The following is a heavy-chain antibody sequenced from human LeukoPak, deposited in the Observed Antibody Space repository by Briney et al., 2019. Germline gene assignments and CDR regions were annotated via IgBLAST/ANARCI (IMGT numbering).Heavy chain of an antibody. V-gene: IGHV3-9*01. Sequence: PGGSLRLSCAGSGFTFDDYAMHWVRQVPGKGLEWVSGIGWNSGSTGHADSVKGRFTISRDNAKNSLYLQMNNVRVGDTALYYCAKDMSPDGSNWYFFDSWGQGTLVTVSS. J-gene: IGHJ4*02. D-gene: IGHD6-13*01. CDR1: GFTFDDYA. CDR2: IGWNSGST. CDR3: AKDMSPDGSNWYFFDS.